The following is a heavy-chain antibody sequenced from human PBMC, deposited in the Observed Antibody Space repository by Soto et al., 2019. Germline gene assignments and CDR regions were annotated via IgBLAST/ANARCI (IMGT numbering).Heavy chain of an antibody. J-gene: IGHJ6*02. Sequence: GSSVKVSWKASGYIFTDYAMHWVRQAPRQSLDGMGWINVGNGNTKYSQNFQARVTITRDPSASTAYRDLTRLRSEDNGVYYCARGGGDSGGDCWNGDNWAMDVWGRWTRVTVSS. CDR3: ARGGGDSGGDCWNGDNWAMDV. CDR2: INVGNGNT. CDR1: GYIFTDYA. D-gene: IGHD2-21*02. V-gene: IGHV1-3*01.